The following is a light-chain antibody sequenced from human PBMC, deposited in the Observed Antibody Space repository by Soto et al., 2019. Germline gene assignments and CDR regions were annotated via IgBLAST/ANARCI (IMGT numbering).Light chain of an antibody. V-gene: IGKV3-11*01. CDR1: QSVSSY. J-gene: IGKJ1*01. CDR3: QQRGNWPQIT. Sequence: VLTQSPATLSLSPGEGATLSCRASQSVSSYLAWYQHKPGQAPRLLIYDASNRATGIPARFSGSGSGTDFTLTISSLEPEDFAVYYCQQRGNWPQITFGQGTKVDIK. CDR2: DAS.